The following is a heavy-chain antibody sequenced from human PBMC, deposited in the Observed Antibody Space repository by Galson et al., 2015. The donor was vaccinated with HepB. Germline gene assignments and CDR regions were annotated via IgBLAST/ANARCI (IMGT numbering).Heavy chain of an antibody. CDR3: ARGDGTTWGGYYYGMDV. Sequence: SLRLSCAASGFTFSSYWMSWVRQAPGKGLEWVANIKQDGSEKYYVDSVKGRFTISRDNAKNSLYLQMNSLKAEDTAVYYCARGDGTTWGGYYYGMDVWGQGTTVTVSS. D-gene: IGHD1-1*01. CDR1: GFTFSSYW. V-gene: IGHV3-7*03. J-gene: IGHJ6*02. CDR2: IKQDGSEK.